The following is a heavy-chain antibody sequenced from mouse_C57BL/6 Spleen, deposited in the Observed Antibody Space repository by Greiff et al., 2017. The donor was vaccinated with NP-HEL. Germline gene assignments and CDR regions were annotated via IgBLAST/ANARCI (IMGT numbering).Heavy chain of an antibody. J-gene: IGHJ2*01. CDR3: ARSIYLDY. CDR2: INPSTGGT. V-gene: IGHV1-42*01. CDR1: GYSFTGYY. Sequence: EVQLQQSGPELVKPGASVKISCKASGYSFTGYYMNWVKQSPEKSLEWIGEINPSTGGTTYNQKFKAKATLTVDKSSSTAYMQLKSLTSEDSAVYYCARSIYLDYWGQGTTLTVSS. D-gene: IGHD2-3*01.